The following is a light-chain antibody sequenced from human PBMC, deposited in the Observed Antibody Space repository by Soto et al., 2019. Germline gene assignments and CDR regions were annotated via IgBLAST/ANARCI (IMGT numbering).Light chain of an antibody. Sequence: DIVMTQSPDSLAVSLGERATINCKSSQSVLSSSNNKHLLAWYQQKAGQPPKLLVYGPSTREYGVPDRFSGSGSGTDFTLTIASLQAEDVAVYYCQQYYTVPLTFGGGTKVEIK. CDR2: GPS. CDR3: QQYYTVPLT. J-gene: IGKJ4*01. CDR1: QSVLSSSNNKHL. V-gene: IGKV4-1*01.